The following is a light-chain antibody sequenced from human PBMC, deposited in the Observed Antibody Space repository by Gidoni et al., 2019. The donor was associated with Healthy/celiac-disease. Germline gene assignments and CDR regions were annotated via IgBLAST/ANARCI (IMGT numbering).Light chain of an antibody. Sequence: DIQMTQSPSSLSASVGDRVTITCRASQSISSHLNWYQQKPGKAPKPLIYAASSLQSGVPSRFSGSGSGTDFTLTISSLQPEDFATYYCQQSYSTLTWTFGQGTKVEIK. CDR2: AAS. CDR3: QQSYSTLTWT. J-gene: IGKJ1*01. V-gene: IGKV1-39*01. CDR1: QSISSH.